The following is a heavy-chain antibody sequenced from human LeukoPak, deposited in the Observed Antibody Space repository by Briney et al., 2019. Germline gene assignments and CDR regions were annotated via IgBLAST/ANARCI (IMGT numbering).Heavy chain of an antibody. CDR3: ARDGRLYGMDV. Sequence: PSQTLSLTCTVSGGSISSGGYYWSWIRQHPGKGLEWSGYIYYSGSTYYNPSLKSRATISVDTSKNQFSLKLSSVTAADTAVYYCARDGRLYGMDVWGQGTTVTVSS. CDR2: IYYSGST. CDR1: GGSISSGGYY. J-gene: IGHJ6*02. V-gene: IGHV4-31*03.